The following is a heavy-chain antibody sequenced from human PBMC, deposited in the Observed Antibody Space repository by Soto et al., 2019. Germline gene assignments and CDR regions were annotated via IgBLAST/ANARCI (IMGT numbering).Heavy chain of an antibody. V-gene: IGHV3-23*01. D-gene: IGHD6-19*01. CDR3: AKWRIAVAGDAEYFQH. CDR2: ISGSGGST. Sequence: VGSLRLSCAASGFTFSSYAMSWVRQAPGKGLEWVSAISGSGGSTYYADSVKGRFTISRDNSKNTLYLQMNSLRAEDTAVYYCAKWRIAVAGDAEYFQHWGQGTLVTVSS. CDR1: GFTFSSYA. J-gene: IGHJ1*01.